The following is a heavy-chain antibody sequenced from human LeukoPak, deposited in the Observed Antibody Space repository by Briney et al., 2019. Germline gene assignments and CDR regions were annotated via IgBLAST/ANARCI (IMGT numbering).Heavy chain of an antibody. J-gene: IGHJ4*02. CDR3: ARESETSGWYDY. Sequence: PGGSLRLSCAAPGFIFDNYAIHWVSQAPGKGLEWVSLISGDGGSTFYADSVRGRFTISRDNTRKSLSLQMSSLRSEDTALYYCARESETSGWYDYWGQGTLVTVSS. D-gene: IGHD6-19*01. CDR1: GFIFDNYA. CDR2: ISGDGGST. V-gene: IGHV3-43*02.